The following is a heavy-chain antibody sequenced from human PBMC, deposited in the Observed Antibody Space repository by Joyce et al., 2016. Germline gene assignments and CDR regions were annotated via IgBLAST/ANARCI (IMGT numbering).Heavy chain of an antibody. J-gene: IGHJ4*02. Sequence: QLQQWGAGLLKPSEPLSLTCSVYGGSFSGYYWSWVRQPPGKGLEWIGEINHTGSSNAHPSLKSRVTISGEAAKNQFSLKLSSGTAADTAVYYCARGHRNRDKIQRWKRGFDYWGQGTLVTVSS. CDR2: INHTGSS. V-gene: IGHV4-34*02. CDR3: ARGHRNRDKIQRWKRGFDY. CDR1: GGSFSGYY. D-gene: IGHD4-23*01.